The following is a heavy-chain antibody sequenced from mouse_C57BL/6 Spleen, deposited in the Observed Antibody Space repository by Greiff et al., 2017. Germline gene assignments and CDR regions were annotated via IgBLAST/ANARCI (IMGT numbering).Heavy chain of an antibody. CDR1: GYSFTDYN. J-gene: IGHJ2*01. Sequence: VQLQQSGPELVKPGASVKISCKASGYSFTDYNMNWVKQSNGKSLEWIGVINPNYGTTSYNQKFKGKATLTVDQSSSTAYMQLNSLTSEDSAVYYCARESYITTVVARNYFDYWGQGTTLTVSS. CDR3: ARESYITTVVARNYFDY. CDR2: INPNYGTT. D-gene: IGHD1-1*01. V-gene: IGHV1-39*01.